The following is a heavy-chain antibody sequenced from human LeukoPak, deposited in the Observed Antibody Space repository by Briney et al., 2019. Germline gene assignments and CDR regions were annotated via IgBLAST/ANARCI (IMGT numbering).Heavy chain of an antibody. D-gene: IGHD2-2*02. Sequence: GESLKISCKGSGYSFMDYWIGWVGQMPGKGPDWRGFIFPHDFNPMYSPSFQGQVTISVDKSISTAYVQWSSLKASDTAIYYCARYGIQGCNTNCYRSFYYYGMDVWGQGTTVTVSS. CDR2: IFPHDFNP. CDR1: GYSFMDYW. J-gene: IGHJ6*02. V-gene: IGHV5-51*01. CDR3: ARYGIQGCNTNCYRSFYYYGMDV.